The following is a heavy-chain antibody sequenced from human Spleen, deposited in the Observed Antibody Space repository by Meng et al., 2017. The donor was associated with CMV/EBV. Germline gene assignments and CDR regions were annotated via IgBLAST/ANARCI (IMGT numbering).Heavy chain of an antibody. Sequence: GGSLRLSCVASGFIFRNYEMNWVRQTPGKGLEWVSYISSSGSTIYYADSVKGRFTISRDNAKNSLYLQMNSLRAEDTAVYYCAKEFGATTPFFFDYWGQGTLVTVSS. J-gene: IGHJ4*02. CDR2: ISSSGSTI. V-gene: IGHV3-48*03. CDR3: AKEFGATTPFFFDY. CDR1: GFIFRNYE. D-gene: IGHD1-26*01.